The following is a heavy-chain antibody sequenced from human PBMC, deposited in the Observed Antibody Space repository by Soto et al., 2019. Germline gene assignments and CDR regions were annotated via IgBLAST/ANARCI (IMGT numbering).Heavy chain of an antibody. CDR3: ARDGIAVAGTAHYYYYGMDV. V-gene: IGHV6-1*01. CDR1: GDSVSSNSAA. Sequence: QTLSLTCAISGDSVSSNSAAWNWIRQSPSRGLEWLGRTYYRSKWYNDYAVSVKSRITINPDTSKNQFSLQLNSVTPEDTAVYYCARDGIAVAGTAHYYYYGMDVWGQGTTVTVSS. D-gene: IGHD6-19*01. CDR2: TYYRSKWYN. J-gene: IGHJ6*02.